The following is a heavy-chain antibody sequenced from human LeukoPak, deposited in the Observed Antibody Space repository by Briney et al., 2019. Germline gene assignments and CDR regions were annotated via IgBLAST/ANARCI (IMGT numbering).Heavy chain of an antibody. CDR1: GFTFSSYA. Sequence: QPGGSLRLSCAASGFTFSSYATSWVRQAPGKGLEWVSGISGSGGSTYYADSVKGRFTISRDNSKNTLYLQMNSLRAEDTAVYYCAKAGGYSYRYYFDYWGQGTLVTVSS. CDR3: AKAGGYSYRYYFDY. J-gene: IGHJ4*02. D-gene: IGHD5-18*01. V-gene: IGHV3-23*01. CDR2: ISGSGGST.